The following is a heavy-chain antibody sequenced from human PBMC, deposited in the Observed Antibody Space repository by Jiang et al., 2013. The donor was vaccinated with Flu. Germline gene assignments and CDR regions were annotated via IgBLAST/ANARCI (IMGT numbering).Heavy chain of an antibody. V-gene: IGHV1-18*01. CDR3: ARVGEMATSNAFDI. J-gene: IGHJ3*02. Sequence: GAEVKKPGESLKISCKGSGYSFTSYGISWVRQAPGQGLEWMGWISAYNGNTNYAQKLQGRVTMTTDTSTSTAYTELRSLRSDDTAVYYCARVGEMATSNAFDIWGQGTMVTVSS. CDR1: GYSFTSYG. D-gene: IGHD5-24*01. CDR2: ISAYNGNT.